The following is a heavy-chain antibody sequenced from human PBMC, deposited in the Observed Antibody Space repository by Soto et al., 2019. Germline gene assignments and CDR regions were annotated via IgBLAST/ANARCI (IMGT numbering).Heavy chain of an antibody. J-gene: IGHJ4*02. D-gene: IGHD6-6*01. V-gene: IGHV1-69*13. CDR3: ASSSELSPTIFDY. Sequence: SVKVSGKASGGTFSSYAISWVRQAPGQGLEWMGGIIPIFGTANYAQKFQGRVTITADESTSTAYMELSSLRSEDTAVYYCASSSELSPTIFDYWGQGTLVTVSS. CDR1: GGTFSSYA. CDR2: IIPIFGTA.